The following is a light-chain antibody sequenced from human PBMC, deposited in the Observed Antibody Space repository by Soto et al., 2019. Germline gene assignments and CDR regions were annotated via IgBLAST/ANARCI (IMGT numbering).Light chain of an antibody. V-gene: IGKV3-15*01. Sequence: EIVMTQSPATLSVSPGERATLSCRASQSVSSNLAWYQQKPGQAPRLLIYGASTRATGITARFSGSGSRTELTLTISSLQSENFAVYYCQQYNNWPRLTFGGGTKVEIK. J-gene: IGKJ4*01. CDR2: GAS. CDR1: QSVSSN. CDR3: QQYNNWPRLT.